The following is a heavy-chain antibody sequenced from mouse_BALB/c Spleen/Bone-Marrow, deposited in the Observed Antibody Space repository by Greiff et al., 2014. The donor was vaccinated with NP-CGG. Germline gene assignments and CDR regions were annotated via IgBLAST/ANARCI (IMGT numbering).Heavy chain of an antibody. Sequence: EVQLQQSGPELVKPGASVKIPCKASGYTFTDYNMDWVKQSHGKSLEWIGNINPNNGDTSYNQRFRGKATLTVDESSSTAYMELRSLTSEDTAVYYCARTGYYTLFAYWGQGTLVTVSA. D-gene: IGHD2-3*01. J-gene: IGHJ3*01. CDR2: INPNNGDT. V-gene: IGHV1-18*01. CDR3: ARTGYYTLFAY. CDR1: GYTFTDYN.